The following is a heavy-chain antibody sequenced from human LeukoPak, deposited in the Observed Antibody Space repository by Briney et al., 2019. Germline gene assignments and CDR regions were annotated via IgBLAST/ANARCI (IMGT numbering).Heavy chain of an antibody. J-gene: IGHJ4*02. D-gene: IGHD3-9*01. CDR2: ISYDGSNK. CDR3: ARDPHFDWLFFDY. V-gene: IGHV3-30*19. CDR1: EFTFSSYG. Sequence: GGSLRLSCTASEFTFSSYGMHWVRQAPGKGLEWVAVISYDGSNKYYADSVKGRFTISRDNSKNTLFLQMNSLRTEDTAVYYCARDPHFDWLFFDYWGQGTLVTVSS.